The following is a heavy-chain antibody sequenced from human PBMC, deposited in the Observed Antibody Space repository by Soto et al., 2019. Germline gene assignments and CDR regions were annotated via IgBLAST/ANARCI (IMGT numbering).Heavy chain of an antibody. CDR2: IYYSGST. CDR1: GDSVNSYY. J-gene: IGHJ4*02. Sequence: SETLSHTCTVTGDSVNSYYWSWIRQPPGKGLEWIGYIYYSGSTNYNPSLKSRVTISVDTSKNQFTLKLSSVTAADTAVYYCARVRWLSEYDILTGYYIFDQWGRGTLVTVAS. V-gene: IGHV4-59*02. D-gene: IGHD3-9*01. CDR3: ARVRWLSEYDILTGYYIFDQ.